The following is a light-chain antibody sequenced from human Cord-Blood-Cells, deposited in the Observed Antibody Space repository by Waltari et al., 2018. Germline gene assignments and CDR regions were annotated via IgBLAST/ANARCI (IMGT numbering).Light chain of an antibody. CDR3: QAWDSSTAV. V-gene: IGLV3-1*01. J-gene: IGLJ2*01. CDR1: KLGAKY. Sequence: SYELTQPPSVSVSPGQTASITCAGDKLGAKYACWYQQKPGQSPVLVIYQDSKRPSGIPERFSGSNSGNTATLTISGTQAMDEADYDCQAWDSSTAVFGGGTKLTVL. CDR2: QDS.